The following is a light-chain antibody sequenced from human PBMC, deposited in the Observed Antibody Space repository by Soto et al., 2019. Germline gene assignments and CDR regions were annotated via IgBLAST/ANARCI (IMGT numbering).Light chain of an antibody. J-gene: IGLJ2*01. CDR1: SSNIGPGYD. CDR3: QSYDTSLSGSI. CDR2: GNT. V-gene: IGLV1-40*01. Sequence: QAVVTQPPSVSGAPGQRVTISCTGSSSNIGPGYDVHWYQHLPGTAPKLLIYGNTNRPSGVPDRFSGSMSGSSASLAITGLQAEDEANYYCQSYDTSLSGSIFGGGTKLTVL.